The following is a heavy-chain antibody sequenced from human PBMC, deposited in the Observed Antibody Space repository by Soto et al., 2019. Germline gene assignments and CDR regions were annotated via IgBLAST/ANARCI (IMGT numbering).Heavy chain of an antibody. J-gene: IGHJ4*02. CDR1: GGSFSGYY. Sequence: ASETLSPTCAGYGGSFSGYYWSWFRQPPGKGLEWIGEINHSGSTNYNPSLKSRVTISVDTSKNQFSLKLSSVTAADTAVYYCARGPEGAGSVDYWGQGTLVTVSS. CDR3: ARGPEGAGSVDY. CDR2: INHSGST. V-gene: IGHV4-34*01. D-gene: IGHD3-10*01.